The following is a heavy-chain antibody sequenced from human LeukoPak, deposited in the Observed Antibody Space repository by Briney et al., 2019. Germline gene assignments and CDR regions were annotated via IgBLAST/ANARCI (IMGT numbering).Heavy chain of an antibody. D-gene: IGHD3-22*01. Sequence: GGSLRLSCAASGFTFSSYAMSWVRQARGKGLEWVSVISGDGGSTYYADSVKGRFTISRDNSKNSLYLQMNSLRTEDTALYYCAKDGGDRYYYDSSGYLHDAFDIWGQGTMVTVSS. J-gene: IGHJ3*02. CDR3: AKDGGDRYYYDSSGYLHDAFDI. CDR2: ISGDGGST. CDR1: GFTFSSYA. V-gene: IGHV3-43*02.